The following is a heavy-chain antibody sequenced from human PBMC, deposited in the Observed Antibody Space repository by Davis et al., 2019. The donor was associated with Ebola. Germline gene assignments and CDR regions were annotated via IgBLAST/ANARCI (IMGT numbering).Heavy chain of an antibody. CDR3: ARGGYCSGGSCYFFDY. CDR1: GYTFTSYD. CDR2: MNPNSGNT. D-gene: IGHD2-15*01. V-gene: IGHV1-8*01. J-gene: IGHJ4*02. Sequence: AASVKVSCKASGYTFTSYDINWVRQATGQGLEWMGWMNPNSGNTGYAQKFQGRVTMTRNTSISTAYMELSRLRSDDTAVYYCARGGYCSGGSCYFFDYWGQGTLVTVSS.